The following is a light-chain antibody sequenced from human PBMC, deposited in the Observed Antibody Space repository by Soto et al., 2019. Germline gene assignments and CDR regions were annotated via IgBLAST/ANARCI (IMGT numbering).Light chain of an antibody. J-gene: IGKJ4*01. V-gene: IGKV3-15*01. CDR2: RTS. CDR1: QSISSN. CDR3: QQYNNWPRAT. Sequence: EIVMTQYPATLSVSPGERSTRSCMASQSISSNLAWYQQKPGQAPRLLMFRTSSRATGFPARFSGSGSGTEFNLTISSLQSEDFGVYYCQQYNNWPRATFGEGTKVEIK.